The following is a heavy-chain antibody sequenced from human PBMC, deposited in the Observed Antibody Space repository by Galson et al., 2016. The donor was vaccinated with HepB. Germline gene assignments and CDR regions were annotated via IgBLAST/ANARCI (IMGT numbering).Heavy chain of an antibody. V-gene: IGHV1-18*01. Sequence: SVKVSCKASAYTFTGYGISWVRQAPGQGLEWMGWISAYNGDTKYAQKFQGRVTMTTDTSTSTDYMELRSLRSVDTAVYYCARYRAATAYSDFWGQGTLVTVSS. CDR1: AYTFTGYG. D-gene: IGHD6-25*01. CDR2: ISAYNGDT. CDR3: ARYRAATAYSDF. J-gene: IGHJ4*02.